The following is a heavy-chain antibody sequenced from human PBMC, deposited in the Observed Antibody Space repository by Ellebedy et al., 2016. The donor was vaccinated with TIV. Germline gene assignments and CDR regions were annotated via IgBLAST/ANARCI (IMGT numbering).Heavy chain of an antibody. J-gene: IGHJ4*02. CDR2: ISYDGTNE. D-gene: IGHD6-6*01. CDR3: ARGVTSVADRPPLDR. V-gene: IGHV3-30-3*01. CDR1: GFTFDSYA. Sequence: GGSLRLSXAASGFTFDSYAMHWARQAPGKGLEWVAVISYDGTNEYYADSVKGRRTMSRDNDKDTVYLQMSSLRTEDTAVYYCARGVTSVADRPPLDRWGQGTLVTVSS.